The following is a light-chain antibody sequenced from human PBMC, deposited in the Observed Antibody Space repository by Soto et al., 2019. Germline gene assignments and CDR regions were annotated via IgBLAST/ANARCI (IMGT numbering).Light chain of an antibody. CDR3: QQYDSFPRT. CDR2: ATS. CDR1: QGISKY. Sequence: DIQMTQSPSSLSASVGDRVTITCRASQGISKYAAWFQQRPGEAPKSLIYATSRLQSGVPSRFSGSGSGTDFTLTISSLQPEDFATYYCQQYDSFPRTFGQGTKLEMK. V-gene: IGKV1-16*01. J-gene: IGKJ2*01.